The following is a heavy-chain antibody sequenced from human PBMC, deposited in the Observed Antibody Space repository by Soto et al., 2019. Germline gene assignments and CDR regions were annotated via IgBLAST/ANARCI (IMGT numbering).Heavy chain of an antibody. J-gene: IGHJ4*02. Sequence: PSETLSLTCAVYGGSFSGYYWSWIRQPPGKGLERIGEINHSGSTNYNPSLKSRVTISVDTSKNQFSLKLSSVTAADTAVYYCARVFQTMVRGVIISGFDYWGQGTLVTVSS. V-gene: IGHV4-34*01. D-gene: IGHD3-10*01. CDR1: GGSFSGYY. CDR2: INHSGST. CDR3: ARVFQTMVRGVIISGFDY.